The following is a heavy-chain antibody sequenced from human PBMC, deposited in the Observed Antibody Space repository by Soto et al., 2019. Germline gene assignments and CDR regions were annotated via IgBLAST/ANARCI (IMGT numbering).Heavy chain of an antibody. J-gene: IGHJ6*02. D-gene: IGHD1-26*01. V-gene: IGHV3-53*02. CDR2: TYSGGTT. Sequence: EVNLVESGGGLMQPGGSLRLSCAASGFTVSSYNMIWVRQAPVKGLEWVSVTYSGGTTQYADSVKGRFTVSRDNSKNTLYLQMSSLRDEDTAVYYCARKLSGAVQGWAYGMDVWGRGTTVTVSS. CDR3: ARKLSGAVQGWAYGMDV. CDR1: GFTVSSYN.